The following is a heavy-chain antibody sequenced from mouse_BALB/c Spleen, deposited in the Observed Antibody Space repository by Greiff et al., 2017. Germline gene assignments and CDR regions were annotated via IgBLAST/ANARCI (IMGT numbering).Heavy chain of an antibody. CDR3: ARDLYYAMDY. V-gene: IGHV1-87*01. J-gene: IGHJ4*01. CDR2: IYPGDGDT. Sequence: VQLQESGAELARPGASVKLSCKASGYTFTSYWMQWVKQRPGQGLEWIGAIYPGDGDTRYTQKFKGKATLTADKSSSTAYTQLSSLASEDSAVYYCARDLYYAMDYWGQGTSVTVSS. CDR1: GYTFTSYW.